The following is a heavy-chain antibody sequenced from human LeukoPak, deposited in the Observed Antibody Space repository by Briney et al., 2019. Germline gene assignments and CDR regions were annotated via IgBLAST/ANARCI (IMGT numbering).Heavy chain of an antibody. CDR2: INPNSGGT. D-gene: IGHD6-13*01. Sequence: ASVKVSCEASGYTFTGYYMHWVRQAPGQGLEWMGRINPNSGGTNYAQKFQGRVTMTRDTSISTAYMELSRPRSDDTAVYYCARESHFLDSSSWVDYWGQGTLVTVSS. J-gene: IGHJ4*02. CDR1: GYTFTGYY. CDR3: ARESHFLDSSSWVDY. V-gene: IGHV1-2*06.